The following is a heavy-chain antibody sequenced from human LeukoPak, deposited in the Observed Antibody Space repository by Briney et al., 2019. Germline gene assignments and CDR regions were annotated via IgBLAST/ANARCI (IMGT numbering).Heavy chain of an antibody. CDR2: IKRKSNGGTI. D-gene: IGHD6-19*01. CDR3: ATGVAVAGLVPFDY. CDR1: GFTFSNAW. J-gene: IGHJ4*02. V-gene: IGHV3-15*01. Sequence: GGSLRLSCAASGFTFSNAWMSWVRQAPGKGLEWVGRIKRKSNGGTIDYAAPVKGRFTISRDDSKDTLYLQMNSLKTEDTAIYYCATGVAVAGLVPFDYWGQGTLVTVSS.